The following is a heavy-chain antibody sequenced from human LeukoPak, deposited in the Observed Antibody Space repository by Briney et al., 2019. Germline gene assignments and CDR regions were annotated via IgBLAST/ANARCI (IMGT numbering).Heavy chain of an antibody. CDR1: GFTFKDYT. V-gene: IGHV3-21*01. CDR2: IASNSRYT. CDR3: ARDPVAAQVGTSCYDY. D-gene: IGHD2-2*01. Sequence: GGSLRLSCAASGFTFKDYTMNWVRQAPGKGLEWVSSIASNSRYTYYADSVKGRFTVSRDNAKNSLYLQMNSLRAEDTAVYYCARDPVAAQVGTSCYDYWGQGTLVTVSS. J-gene: IGHJ4*02.